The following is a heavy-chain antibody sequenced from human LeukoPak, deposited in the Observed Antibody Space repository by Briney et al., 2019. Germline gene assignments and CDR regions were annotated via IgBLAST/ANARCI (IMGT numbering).Heavy chain of an antibody. CDR3: AKLYREYCFSTNCPNWFDP. CDR2: VCGYTGST. V-gene: IGHV3-23*01. Sequence: GGSLRLSCAASGFTFSSHAMSWVRQAPGKGLEWVSAVCGYTGSTFYADSVKGRFTISRDNSKNTLYLQMNSLRAEDTAVYYCAKLYREYCFSTNCPNWFDPWGQGTLVTVSS. D-gene: IGHD2-2*01. CDR1: GFTFSSHA. J-gene: IGHJ5*02.